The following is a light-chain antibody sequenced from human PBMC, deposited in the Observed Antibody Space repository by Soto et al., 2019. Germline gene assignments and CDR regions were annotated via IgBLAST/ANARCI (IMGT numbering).Light chain of an antibody. V-gene: IGKV1-39*01. Sequence: DIQMTQSPSSLSASVGDRVTITCRASQSISSYLNWYQQKPGKAPKLLIYAASSLQSGGPSRFSGSGSGTDFTLTISSLQPEDVATYYCQQSYSTPRTFGQGTKVDIK. CDR3: QQSYSTPRT. CDR1: QSISSY. CDR2: AAS. J-gene: IGKJ1*01.